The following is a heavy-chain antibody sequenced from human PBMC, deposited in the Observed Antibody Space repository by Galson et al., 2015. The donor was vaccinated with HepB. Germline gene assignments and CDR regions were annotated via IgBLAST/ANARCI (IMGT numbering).Heavy chain of an antibody. CDR1: GYTFTSYG. D-gene: IGHD2-2*01. V-gene: IGHV1-18*01. CDR2: ISAYNGNT. CDR3: AREGHCSSTSCLNSPDDY. J-gene: IGHJ4*02. Sequence: SVKVSCKASGYTFTSYGISWVRQAPGQGLEWMGWISAYNGNTNYAQKLQGRVTMTTDTSTSTAYMELRSLRSDDTAVYYCAREGHCSSTSCLNSPDDYWGQGTLVTVSS.